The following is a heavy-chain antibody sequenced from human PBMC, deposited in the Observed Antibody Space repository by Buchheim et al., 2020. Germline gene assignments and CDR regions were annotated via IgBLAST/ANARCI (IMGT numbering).Heavy chain of an antibody. CDR3: AGRLYCSSTSCYSGGYYGMDV. Sequence: QVQLQESGPGLVKPSQTLSLTCTVSGGSISSGGYYWSWIRQHPGKGLEWIGYIYYSGSTCYNPSLKSRVTISVDTSKNQFSLKLSSVTAADTAVYYCAGRLYCSSTSCYSGGYYGMDVWGQGTT. CDR1: GGSISSGGYY. V-gene: IGHV4-31*03. CDR2: IYYSGST. D-gene: IGHD2-2*02. J-gene: IGHJ6*02.